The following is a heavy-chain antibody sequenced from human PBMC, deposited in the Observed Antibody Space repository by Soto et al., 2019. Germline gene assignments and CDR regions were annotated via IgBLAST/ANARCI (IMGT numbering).Heavy chain of an antibody. CDR1: GGSFSNFV. V-gene: IGHV1-69*01. Sequence: QVQLVQAGAEVKKPGSSVKVSCKASGGSFSNFVISWVRQAPGQWLEWMGGIIPNFGTTNYAQKFQCKVTSTADETTRPAYMALSGLTSEDTSVSSCARDVGGEAKSRYWGHRPLVHVS. J-gene: IGHJ4*01. CDR3: ARDVGGEAKSRY. D-gene: IGHD3-16*01. CDR2: IIPNFGTT.